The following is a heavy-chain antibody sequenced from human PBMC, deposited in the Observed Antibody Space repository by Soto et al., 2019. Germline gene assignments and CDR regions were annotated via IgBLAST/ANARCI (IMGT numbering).Heavy chain of an antibody. D-gene: IGHD6-13*01. Sequence: SETLSLTCTVSGGSISSRSYYWGWIRQPPGKGLEWIGSIYYSGNAYYNPSLKSRVAVSVDTSKNQFSLKVTSVTATDTAVYCCARHKDTSSRYLLPDFWGQGTLVTVSS. CDR3: ARHKDTSSRYLLPDF. CDR1: GGSISSRSYY. CDR2: IYYSGNA. V-gene: IGHV4-39*01. J-gene: IGHJ4*02.